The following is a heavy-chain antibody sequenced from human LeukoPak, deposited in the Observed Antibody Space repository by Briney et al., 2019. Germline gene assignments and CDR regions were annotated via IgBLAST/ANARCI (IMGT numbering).Heavy chain of an antibody. CDR3: ARDGDSSGYYYFDY. J-gene: IGHJ4*02. Sequence: SETLSLTCTVSGGSISSYYWSWIRQPPGKGLEWIGYIYYSGSTNYNPSLKSRVTISVDTSKNQFSLKLSSVTAADTAVYYCARDGDSSGYYYFDYWGQGTLVTVSS. V-gene: IGHV4-59*01. CDR1: GGSISSYY. D-gene: IGHD3-22*01. CDR2: IYYSGST.